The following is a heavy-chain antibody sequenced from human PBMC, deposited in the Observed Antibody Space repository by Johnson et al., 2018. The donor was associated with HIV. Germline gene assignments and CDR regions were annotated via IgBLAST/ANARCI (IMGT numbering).Heavy chain of an antibody. V-gene: IGHV3-20*04. Sequence: VQLVESGGSVVRPGGSLRLSCTTSGFTVDDYGMSWVRQAPGKGLEWVSGINWNGGSTGYADSVKGRFTISRDNARNSLYLQMNSLRAEDTALYYCARSGGYDNINAFDIWGQGTVVTISS. J-gene: IGHJ3*02. CDR3: ARSGGYDNINAFDI. CDR1: GFTVDDYG. CDR2: INWNGGST. D-gene: IGHD3-22*01.